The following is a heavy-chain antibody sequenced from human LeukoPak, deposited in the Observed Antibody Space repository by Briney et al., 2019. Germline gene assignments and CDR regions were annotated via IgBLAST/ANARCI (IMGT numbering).Heavy chain of an antibody. J-gene: IGHJ6*03. CDR3: ARGQDSSSSGRGPYLHYYYYMDV. Sequence: EASVKVSCKASGGTFSSYAISWVRQAPGQGLEWMGGIIPIFGTANYAQKFQGRVTITTDESTSTAYMELSSLRSEDTAVYYCARGQDSSSSGRGPYLHYYYYMDVWGKGTTVTVSS. D-gene: IGHD6-6*01. V-gene: IGHV1-69*05. CDR1: GGTFSSYA. CDR2: IIPIFGTA.